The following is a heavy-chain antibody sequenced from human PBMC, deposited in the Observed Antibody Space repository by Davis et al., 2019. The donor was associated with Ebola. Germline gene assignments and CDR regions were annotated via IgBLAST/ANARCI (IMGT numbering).Heavy chain of an antibody. Sequence: GESLKISCAASGFTFSSYSMHWVRQAPGKGLEWVAFIRYDGSDKYYADSVKGRFTISRDNSKNTLYLQMNSLRAEDTAVYYCARERITMVRGVIITMRYFDYWGQGTLVTVSS. V-gene: IGHV3-30*02. CDR2: IRYDGSDK. CDR1: GFTFSSYS. J-gene: IGHJ4*02. D-gene: IGHD3-10*01. CDR3: ARERITMVRGVIITMRYFDY.